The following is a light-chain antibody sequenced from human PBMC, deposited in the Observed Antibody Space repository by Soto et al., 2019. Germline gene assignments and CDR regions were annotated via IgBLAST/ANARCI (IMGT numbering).Light chain of an antibody. CDR1: QDISSY. CDR2: AAA. CDR3: QQYHNLPPFT. V-gene: IGKV1-8*01. Sequence: AIRMTQSPSSFSASTGDRVTITCRASQDISSYLAWYQQKVGKAPKLLIYAAATLQRGAPSRFSGSGSGTDFTLTISRLQSEDFATYYCQQYHNLPPFTFGPGTKVDIK. J-gene: IGKJ3*01.